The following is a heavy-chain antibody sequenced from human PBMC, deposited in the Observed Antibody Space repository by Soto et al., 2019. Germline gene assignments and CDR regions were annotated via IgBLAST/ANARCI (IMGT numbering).Heavy chain of an antibody. D-gene: IGHD3-22*01. CDR2: ISHSGST. Sequence: VQLQQWGPGLLKPPGTLSLRCVFNIGSSVGYYWTGSPQPPGKGLEWIGEISHSGSTNYNPSLMSRVTMSADTSKKQFSLRLSSVTAADTALYFCARGYESSRRYLPLLDYWGQGTLVTVSS. V-gene: IGHV4-34*01. CDR1: IGSSVGYY. CDR3: ARGYESSRRYLPLLDY. J-gene: IGHJ4*02.